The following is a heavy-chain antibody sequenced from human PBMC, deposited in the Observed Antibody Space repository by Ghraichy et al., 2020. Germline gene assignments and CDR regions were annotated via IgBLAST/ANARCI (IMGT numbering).Heavy chain of an antibody. Sequence: SETLSLTCTVSGGSISSYYWSWIRQPPGKGLEWIGYIYYSGSTNYNPSLKSRVTISVDTSKNQFSLKLSSVTAADTAVYYCARLYYYDSSPTLDVWGKGTTVTVSS. V-gene: IGHV4-59*08. D-gene: IGHD3-22*01. J-gene: IGHJ6*04. CDR1: GGSISSYY. CDR2: IYYSGST. CDR3: ARLYYYDSSPTLDV.